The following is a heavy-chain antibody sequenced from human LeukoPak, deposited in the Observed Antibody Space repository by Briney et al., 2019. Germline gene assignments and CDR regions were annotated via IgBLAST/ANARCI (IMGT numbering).Heavy chain of an antibody. CDR1: GYSISSGYY. Sequence: SETLSLTCAVSGYSISSGYYWGWIRQPPGEGLEWIGSIYHSGSTYYNPSLKSRVTISVDTSKNQFSLKLSSVTAADTAVYYCARVVTTKQNWFDPWGQGTLVTVSS. J-gene: IGHJ5*02. V-gene: IGHV4-38-2*01. CDR3: ARVVTTKQNWFDP. D-gene: IGHD4-17*01. CDR2: IYHSGST.